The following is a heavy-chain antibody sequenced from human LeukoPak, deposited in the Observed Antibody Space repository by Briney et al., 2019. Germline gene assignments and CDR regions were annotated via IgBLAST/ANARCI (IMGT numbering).Heavy chain of an antibody. D-gene: IGHD4-17*01. Sequence: SGPTLVNPTQTLTLTCTFSGFSLSTSGMCVSWIRQPPGKALECLDSIDWDDDKYYSTSLKTRLTISKDTSKNQVVLTMTNMDPVDTATYYCALSNDYGDYHYCGMDVWGQGTTVT. J-gene: IGHJ6*02. CDR3: ALSNDYGDYHYCGMDV. CDR1: GFSLSTSGMC. V-gene: IGHV2-70*11. CDR2: IDWDDDK.